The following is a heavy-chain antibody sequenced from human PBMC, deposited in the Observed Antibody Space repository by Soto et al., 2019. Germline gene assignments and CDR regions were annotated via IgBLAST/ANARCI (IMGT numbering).Heavy chain of an antibody. V-gene: IGHV3-21*01. CDR2: ISSSSSYI. CDR3: SRYFDWYALDY. J-gene: IGHJ4*02. CDR1: GFTFISYS. D-gene: IGHD3-9*01. Sequence: GWSLRLSCAASGFTFISYSMNWVRQAPGKGLEWVSSISSSSSYIYYADSVKGRFTISRDNAKNSLYLQMNSLRAEDTAVYYCSRYFDWYALDYWGQGTLVTVSS.